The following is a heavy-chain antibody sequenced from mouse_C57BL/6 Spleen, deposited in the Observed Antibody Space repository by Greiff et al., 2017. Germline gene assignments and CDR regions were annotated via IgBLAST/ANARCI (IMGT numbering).Heavy chain of an antibody. Sequence: EVQLQQSGAELVKPGASVKLSCTASGFNIKDYYMHWVKQRTEQGLEWIGRIDPEDGETKYAPKFPGKATITADTSSNTAYLQLSSLTSEDTAVYYCARSCYYGNYGYAMDYWGQGTSVTVSS. D-gene: IGHD2-1*01. J-gene: IGHJ4*01. V-gene: IGHV14-2*01. CDR1: GFNIKDYY. CDR3: ARSCYYGNYGYAMDY. CDR2: IDPEDGET.